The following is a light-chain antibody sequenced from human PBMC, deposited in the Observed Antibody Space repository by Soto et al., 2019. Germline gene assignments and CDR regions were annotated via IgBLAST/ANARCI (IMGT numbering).Light chain of an antibody. V-gene: IGKV1-27*01. J-gene: IGKJ1*01. CDR2: AAS. Sequence: DIQMTQSPSSLSASVGDRVTITCRASQGISNYLAWYQQKPGQVPNLLIYAASTLQSWVPSRFSGSGSGTDITLTISSLQPEDVATYYCQKYNSAPRTFGQGTKVEIK. CDR1: QGISNY. CDR3: QKYNSAPRT.